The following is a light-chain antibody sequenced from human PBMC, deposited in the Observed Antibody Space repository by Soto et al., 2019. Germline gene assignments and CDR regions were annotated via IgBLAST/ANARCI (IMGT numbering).Light chain of an antibody. CDR3: CSYAGNTIFV. Sequence: QSALTQPPSASGSPGQSVTFSCTGTSSDVGGYNYVSWYQQHPGKAPKLMIYEVSKRPSGVPDRFSGSKSGNTASLTVSGLQADDEADYYCCSYAGNTIFVFGGGTKLTVL. CDR1: SSDVGGYNY. CDR2: EVS. V-gene: IGLV2-8*01. J-gene: IGLJ2*01.